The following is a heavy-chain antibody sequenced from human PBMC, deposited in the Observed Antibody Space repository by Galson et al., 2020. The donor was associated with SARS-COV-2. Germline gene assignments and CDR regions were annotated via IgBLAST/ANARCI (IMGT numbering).Heavy chain of an antibody. D-gene: IGHD2-15*01. CDR3: ARGPDTDIVVVVAALFSAEYFQH. V-gene: IGHV3-30*04. CDR2: ISYDGSNK. Sequence: GASLRLTCAASGFTFSSYAMHWVRQAPGKGLEWVAVISYDGSNKYYADSVKGRFTISRDNSKNTLYLQMNSLRAEDTAVYYCARGPDTDIVVVVAALFSAEYFQHWGQGTLVTVSS. CDR1: GFTFSSYA. J-gene: IGHJ1*01.